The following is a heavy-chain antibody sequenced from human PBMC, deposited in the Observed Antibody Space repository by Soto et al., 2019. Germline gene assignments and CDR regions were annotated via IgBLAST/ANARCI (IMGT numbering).Heavy chain of an antibody. CDR3: ARDPHEFWTSYWFDP. CDR1: GYTFNTFG. J-gene: IGHJ5*02. CDR2: ISAYDGKT. V-gene: IGHV1-18*01. Sequence: ASVKVSCKTSGYTFNTFGINWVRQAPGQGLELMGWISAYDGKTTYAEKFQGRVTLTTDTSTSTAYMELRSLRSDDTAIYYCARDPHEFWTSYWFDPWGQGTPVTVSS. D-gene: IGHD3-3*01.